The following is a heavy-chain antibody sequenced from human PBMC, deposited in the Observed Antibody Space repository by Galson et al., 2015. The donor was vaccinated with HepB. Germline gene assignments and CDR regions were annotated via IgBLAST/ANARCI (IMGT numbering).Heavy chain of an antibody. V-gene: IGHV3-23*01. D-gene: IGHD2-2*01. CDR2: IDTSGGHT. Sequence: SLRLSCAASGFTFTSCDMTWVRQAPGKGLEWVSVIDTSGGHTSYADSVKGRFTISRDNSKSTLSLRMNSLRVEDTAIYYCASYRVTAGRWFDPWGQGTLVTVSS. J-gene: IGHJ5*02. CDR3: ASYRVTAGRWFDP. CDR1: GFTFTSCD.